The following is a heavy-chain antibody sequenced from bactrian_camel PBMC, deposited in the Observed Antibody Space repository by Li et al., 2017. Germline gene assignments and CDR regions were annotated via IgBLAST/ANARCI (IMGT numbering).Heavy chain of an antibody. CDR3: AAGGGNGAFCYTGERSMDY. Sequence: VQLVESGGGSVQVGGSLRLSCVASGDTIGRHCMGWFRQIPDKEREGVAGIESDGSTSYADSVKGRFTISQDNAKNTLYLQMNSLKPEDTAMYYCAAGGGNGAFCYTGERSMDYWGQGTQVTVS. D-gene: IGHD2*01. V-gene: IGHV3S55*01. J-gene: IGHJ4*01. CDR2: IESDGST. CDR1: GDTIGRHC.